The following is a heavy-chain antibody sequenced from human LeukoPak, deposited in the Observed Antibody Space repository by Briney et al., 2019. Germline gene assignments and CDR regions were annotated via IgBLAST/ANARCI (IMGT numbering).Heavy chain of an antibody. J-gene: IGHJ4*02. V-gene: IGHV4-34*01. CDR2: INHSGST. CDR1: GGSISSYY. Sequence: SETLFLTCTVSGGSISSYYWSWIRQPPGKGLEWIGEINHSGSTNYNPSLKSRVTISVDTSKNQFSLKLSSVTAADTAVYYCAGTMIVVVTKFDYWGQGTLVTVSS. D-gene: IGHD3-22*01. CDR3: AGTMIVVVTKFDY.